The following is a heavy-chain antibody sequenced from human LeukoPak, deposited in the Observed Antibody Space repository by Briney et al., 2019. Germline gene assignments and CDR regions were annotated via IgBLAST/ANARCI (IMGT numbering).Heavy chain of an antibody. V-gene: IGHV1-18*01. D-gene: IGHD2-2*01. J-gene: IGHJ6*02. CDR3: AREGYCSSTSCPDYYYYYGMDV. CDR2: ISAYNGNT. Sequence: ASVKVSCKASGYTFTSYGISWVRQAPGQGLEWMGWISAYNGNTNYAQKLQGRVTMTTDTSTSTAYMELRSLRSDDTAVYYCAREGYCSSTSCPDYYYYYGMDVWGQGTTVTDSS. CDR1: GYTFTSYG.